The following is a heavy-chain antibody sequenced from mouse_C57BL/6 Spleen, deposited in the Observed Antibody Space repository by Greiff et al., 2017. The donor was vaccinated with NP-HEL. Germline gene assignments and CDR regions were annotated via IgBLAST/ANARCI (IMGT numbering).Heavy chain of an antibody. CDR3: ARGDDGYWVDY. V-gene: IGHV1-52*01. CDR2: IDPSDSET. CDR1: GYTFTSYW. D-gene: IGHD2-3*01. Sequence: QVQLQQPGAELVRPGSSVKLSCKASGYTFTSYWMHWVKQRPIQGLEWIGNIDPSDSETHYNQKFKDKATLTVDKSSSTAYMQLSSLTSADSAVYYCARGDDGYWVDYWGQGTTLTVSS. J-gene: IGHJ2*01.